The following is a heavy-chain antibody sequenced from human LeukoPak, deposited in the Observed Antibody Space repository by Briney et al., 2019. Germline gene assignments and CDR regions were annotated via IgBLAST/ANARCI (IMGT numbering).Heavy chain of an antibody. J-gene: IGHJ4*02. CDR1: GGTFSSYA. Sequence: GASVKVSCKASGGTFSSYAISWVRQAPGQGLEWMGWINPNSGGTNYAQKFQGRVTMTRDMSTSTVYMELSSLRSEDTAVYYCARGRGGSQLDYWGQGTLVTVSS. CDR2: INPNSGGT. CDR3: ARGRGGSQLDY. D-gene: IGHD2-15*01. V-gene: IGHV1-2*02.